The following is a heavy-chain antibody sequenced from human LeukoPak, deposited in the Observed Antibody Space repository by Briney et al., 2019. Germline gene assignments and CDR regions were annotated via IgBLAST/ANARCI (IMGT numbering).Heavy chain of an antibody. V-gene: IGHV3-15*01. J-gene: IGHJ4*02. D-gene: IGHD3-22*01. CDR2: IKSKTDGGTT. Sequence: GGSLRLSCAASGFTLNNAWMNWVRQAPGKGLEWVGRIKSKTDGGTTDYAAPVKGRFTISRDDSKNTPYLQMNSLKTEDTAVYYCTTESGYYDSSGYHIGWLFDYWGQGTLVTVSS. CDR3: TTESGYYDSSGYHIGWLFDY. CDR1: GFTLNNAW.